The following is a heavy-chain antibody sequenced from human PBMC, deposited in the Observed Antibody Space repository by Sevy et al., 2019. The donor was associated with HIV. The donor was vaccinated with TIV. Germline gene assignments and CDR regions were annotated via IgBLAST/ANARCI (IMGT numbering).Heavy chain of an antibody. J-gene: IGHJ4*02. CDR3: ARDREEWVIRYLGY. Sequence: GGSLRLSCAASGFTFSNFGMHWARQAPGGGLEWVAIVYYDGKNAYYADSVKGRFSISRDNSKNILYLQMNSLRAEDTAVYYCARDREEWVIRYLGYWGQGTLVTVSS. CDR1: GFTFSNFG. V-gene: IGHV3-33*01. D-gene: IGHD6-19*01. CDR2: VYYDGKNA.